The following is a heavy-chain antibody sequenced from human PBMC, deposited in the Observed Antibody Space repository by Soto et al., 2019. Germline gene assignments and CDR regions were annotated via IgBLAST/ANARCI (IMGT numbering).Heavy chain of an antibody. D-gene: IGHD3-3*02. CDR2: TYYRYKWSS. CDR1: GASVSRNGVA. CDR3: VRGQHSAFDS. J-gene: IGHJ4*02. V-gene: IGHV6-1*01. Sequence: QVQLRQSGPGLVKPSQTLSLTCAISGASVSRNGVAWNWIRQSPSRGLEWLGRTYYRYKWSSDYAVSLKSRITINPETSKRQVSLQLNSVTPEDTAVYYCVRGQHSAFDSWSQGTLVTVSS.